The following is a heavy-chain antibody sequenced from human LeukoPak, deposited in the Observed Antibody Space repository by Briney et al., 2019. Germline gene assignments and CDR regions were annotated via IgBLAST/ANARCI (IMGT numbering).Heavy chain of an antibody. D-gene: IGHD4-23*01. CDR3: ARDLPGSYGGRGFFDY. CDR1: GGSFSGYY. Sequence: SETLSLTCAVYGGSFSGYYWSWIRQPPGKGLEWIGEINHSGSTNYNPSLKSRVTISVDTSKNQFSLKLSSVTAADTAVYYCARDLPGSYGGRGFFDYWGQGTLVTVSS. J-gene: IGHJ4*02. CDR2: INHSGST. V-gene: IGHV4-34*01.